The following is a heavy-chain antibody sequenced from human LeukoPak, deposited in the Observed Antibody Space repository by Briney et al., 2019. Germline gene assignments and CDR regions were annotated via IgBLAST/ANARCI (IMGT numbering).Heavy chain of an antibody. Sequence: SETLSLTCTVSGGSISSYYWSWIRRPPGKGLEWIGYIYPSGSTYYNPSLKSRVTISVDRSENQFSLKLSSVTAADTAVYYCARSIFGVVKGFDYWGQGTLVTVSS. CDR3: ARSIFGVVKGFDY. CDR2: IYPSGST. V-gene: IGHV4-4*09. CDR1: GGSISSYY. J-gene: IGHJ4*02. D-gene: IGHD3-3*01.